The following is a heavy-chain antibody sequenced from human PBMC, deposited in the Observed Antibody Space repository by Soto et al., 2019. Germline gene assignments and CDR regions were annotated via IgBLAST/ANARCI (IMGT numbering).Heavy chain of an antibody. D-gene: IGHD3-9*01. CDR1: GFSLSTSGVG. Sequence: QITLKESGPTLVKPTQTLTLTCTFSGFSLSTSGVGVGWIRQPPGKALEWLALIYWDDDKRYSPSLKSRLTITNDTSKDQVVPTMTNINPVDTATYSCAHFDLLTGYDYWGQGTLVTVSS. CDR3: AHFDLLTGYDY. J-gene: IGHJ4*02. V-gene: IGHV2-5*02. CDR2: IYWDDDK.